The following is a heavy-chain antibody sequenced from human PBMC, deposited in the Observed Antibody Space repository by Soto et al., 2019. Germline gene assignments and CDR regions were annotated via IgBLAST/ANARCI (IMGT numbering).Heavy chain of an antibody. CDR2: ISYSGST. Sequence: SETLSLTCTVSGGSIGNFYRSWIRQPPGKGLEWIGYISYSGSTNYNPSLKSRLTISVDTSKNQFSLILSSVTAADTAVYYCARHKGTDWDDALDIWGQGTMVTVSS. CDR3: ARHKGTDWDDALDI. D-gene: IGHD3-9*01. V-gene: IGHV4-59*08. CDR1: GGSIGNFY. J-gene: IGHJ3*02.